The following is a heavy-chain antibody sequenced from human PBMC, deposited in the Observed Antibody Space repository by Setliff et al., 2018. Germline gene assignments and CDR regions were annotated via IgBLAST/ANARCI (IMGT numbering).Heavy chain of an antibody. Sequence: PSETLSLTCAVYGGSFSGYYWSWIRQPPGKGLEWVGRSKSKTAGGAIDYAAPVKGRFTISRDDSKNTLYLQMSSLRTEDTAMYYCTTDRAACSGSSCYNGFDVWGQGTMVTVSS. CDR2: SKSKTAGGAI. CDR3: TTDRAACSGSSCYNGFDV. CDR1: GGSFSGYY. D-gene: IGHD2-2*02. J-gene: IGHJ3*01. V-gene: IGHV3-15*01.